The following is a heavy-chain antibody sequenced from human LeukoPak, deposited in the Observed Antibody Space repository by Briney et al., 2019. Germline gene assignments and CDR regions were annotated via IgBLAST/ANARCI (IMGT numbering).Heavy chain of an antibody. D-gene: IGHD3-10*01. CDR3: AREVYYGSGNWFDR. J-gene: IGHJ5*02. Sequence: VGSLRLSCSASGFTFSSDCMHWVRHVPRKGLVWVSRIKSNGSSTSYADSVKGRFTISRDNVKNMLYLHMNSLTVEDTAVYYCAREVYYGSGNWFDRWGQGTLVTVSS. CDR2: IKSNGSST. V-gene: IGHV3-74*01. CDR1: GFTFSSDC.